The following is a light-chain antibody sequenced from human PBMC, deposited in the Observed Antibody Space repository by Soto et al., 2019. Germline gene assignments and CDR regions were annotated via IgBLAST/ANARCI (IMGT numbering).Light chain of an antibody. V-gene: IGKV1-39*01. CDR1: QTISNY. CDR2: GAS. Sequence: DIHMTQSPSSLSASLGAGVTITCRASQTISNYLNWYQQKSGKAPKVLIYGASRLQSGVPSRYSGSGVGTDFTLTISGLQPEEFATYYFQQSYSSSYTFGPGTKVDI. J-gene: IGKJ3*01. CDR3: QQSYSSSYT.